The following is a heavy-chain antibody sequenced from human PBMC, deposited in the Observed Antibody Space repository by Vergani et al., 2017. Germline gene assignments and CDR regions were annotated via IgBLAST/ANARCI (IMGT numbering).Heavy chain of an antibody. CDR1: GFTFSSYA. V-gene: IGHV3-30-3*01. CDR2: ISYDGSNK. J-gene: IGHJ6*02. D-gene: IGHD6-13*01. Sequence: QVQLVESGGGVVQPGRSLRLSCAASGFTFSSYAMHWVRQAPGKGLEWVAVISYDGSNKYYADSVKGRFTISRDNSKNTLYLQMNSLRAEDTAVYYCARDMYSRSWQDYYYYYGMDVWGQGTTVTVSS. CDR3: ARDMYSRSWQDYYYYYGMDV.